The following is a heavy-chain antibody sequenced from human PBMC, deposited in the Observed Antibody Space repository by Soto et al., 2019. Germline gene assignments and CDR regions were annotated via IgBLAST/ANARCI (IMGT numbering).Heavy chain of an antibody. J-gene: IGHJ6*02. CDR2: IYYSGSS. Sequence: QVQLQESGPGLVKPSETLSLTCTVSGGSVSSGSYYWSWIRQPPGKGLEWIGYIYYSGSSYYNPSLKIRVTISVDSSKNQFSLKLSSVTAADTAVYYCARGTHYYCSGSPLDVWGQGTTVTVSS. D-gene: IGHD3-10*01. CDR3: ARGTHYYCSGSPLDV. CDR1: GGSVSSGSYY. V-gene: IGHV4-61*01.